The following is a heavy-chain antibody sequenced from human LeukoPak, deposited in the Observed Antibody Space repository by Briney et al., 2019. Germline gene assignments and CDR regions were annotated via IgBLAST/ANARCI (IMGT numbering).Heavy chain of an antibody. CDR2: INWNGGST. D-gene: IGHD3-22*01. J-gene: IGHJ6*03. Sequence: RPGGSLRLSCAASGFTFDDYGMSWVRQAPGKGLEWVSGINWNGGSTGYADSVKGRFTISRDNAKNSLYLQMNSLRAEDTAVYYCARDRHYSDSSGYWTSSYYYMDVWGKGTTVTVSS. V-gene: IGHV3-20*04. CDR1: GFTFDDYG. CDR3: ARDRHYSDSSGYWTSSYYYMDV.